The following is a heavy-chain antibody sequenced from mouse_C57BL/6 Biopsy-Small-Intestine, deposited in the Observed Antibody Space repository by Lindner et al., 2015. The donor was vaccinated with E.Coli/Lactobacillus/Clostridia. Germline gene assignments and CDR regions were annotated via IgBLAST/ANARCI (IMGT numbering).Heavy chain of an antibody. Sequence: SVKVSCKASGYTFISYDIVWVRQAAGQGLEWMGWVNPTSGNTGYVQKFQGRVTMTRNTSISTAYMELTNLRSDDTAVYYCARGILTSSWSLSYLDSWGQGTLVTVSS. V-gene: IGHV1S55*01. J-gene: IGHJ4*01. CDR3: ARGILTSSWSLSYLDS. CDR1: GYTFISYD. CDR2: VNPTSGNT. D-gene: IGHD6-2*01.